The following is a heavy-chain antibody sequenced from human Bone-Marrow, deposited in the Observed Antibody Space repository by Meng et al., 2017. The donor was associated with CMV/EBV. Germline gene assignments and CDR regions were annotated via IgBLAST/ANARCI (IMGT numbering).Heavy chain of an antibody. CDR3: TRGQEGSSWYWFYYYGMDV. CDR1: GFTFSSYW. V-gene: IGHV3-74*01. CDR2: INSDGSST. D-gene: IGHD6-13*01. Sequence: GGSMRLSCAASGFTFSSYWMHWVRQAPGKGLVWVSRINSDGSSTSYADSVKGRFTISRDDSKNTAYLQMNSLKTEDTAVYYCTRGQEGSSWYWFYYYGMDVWGQGTTVTVSS. J-gene: IGHJ6*02.